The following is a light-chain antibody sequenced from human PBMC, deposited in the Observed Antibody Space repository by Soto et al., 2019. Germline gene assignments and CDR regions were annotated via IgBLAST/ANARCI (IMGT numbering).Light chain of an antibody. Sequence: QSVLTQPASVSGSPGQSITISCTGTNSDVGGYNYVSWYQQHPGKAPKLMIYDVSNRPSGVSNRFSGSKSGNTASLTISGLQAEDEADYYCSSYTSSSTLDWVFGGGTKLTVL. CDR3: SSYTSSSTLDWV. CDR2: DVS. CDR1: NSDVGGYNY. J-gene: IGLJ3*02. V-gene: IGLV2-14*01.